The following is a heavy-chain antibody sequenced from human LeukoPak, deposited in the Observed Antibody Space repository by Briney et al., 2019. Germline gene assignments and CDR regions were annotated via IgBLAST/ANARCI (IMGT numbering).Heavy chain of an antibody. CDR1: GFTFSSYS. CDR2: ISSSSSYI. J-gene: IGHJ4*02. Sequence: GGSLRLSCAASGFTFSSYSMNWVRQAPGKGLEWVSSISSSSSYIYYADSVKGRFTISRDNAKNSLYLQMNSLRAEDTAVYYCARDGPDSSGLDFDYWGQGTLVTVSS. D-gene: IGHD3-22*01. CDR3: ARDGPDSSGLDFDY. V-gene: IGHV3-21*01.